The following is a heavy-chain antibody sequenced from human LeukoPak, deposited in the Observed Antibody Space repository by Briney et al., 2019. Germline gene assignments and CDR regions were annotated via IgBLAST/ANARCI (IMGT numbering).Heavy chain of an antibody. D-gene: IGHD3-3*01. CDR2: INHSGST. CDR1: GGSFSGYY. V-gene: IGHV4-34*01. Sequence: SETLSLTCAVYGGSFSGYYWSWIRQPPGKGLEWIGEINHSGSTNYNPSLKSRVTISVDTSKNQFSLKLSSVTAADTAVYYCARGEITIFGVAPRFDYWGQGTLVTVSS. J-gene: IGHJ4*02. CDR3: ARGEITIFGVAPRFDY.